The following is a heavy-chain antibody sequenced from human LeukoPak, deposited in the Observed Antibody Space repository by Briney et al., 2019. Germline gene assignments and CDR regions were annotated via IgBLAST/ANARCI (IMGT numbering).Heavy chain of an antibody. J-gene: IGHJ3*02. V-gene: IGHV1-2*06. CDR2: INPNSGGT. CDR3: LGRRARNDAFDI. CDR1: GYTFTGYY. D-gene: IGHD5-24*01. Sequence: RASVKVSCKASGYTFTGYYMHWVRQAPGQGLEWMGRINPNSGGTNYAQKFQGRVTMTRDTSISTAYMELSRLRSDDTAVYYCLGRRARNDAFDIWGQGTMVTVSS.